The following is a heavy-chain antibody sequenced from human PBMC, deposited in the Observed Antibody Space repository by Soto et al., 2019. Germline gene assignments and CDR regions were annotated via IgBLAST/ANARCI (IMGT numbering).Heavy chain of an antibody. V-gene: IGHV1-3*01. CDR1: GYTFTSYS. CDR3: ARGTPPAANYYYGMDV. Sequence: ASVKVSCKASGYTFTSYSMHWVRQAPGQRLEWMGWINAGNGDTKYSERFQGRVTIARDAAASTAYMELSSLRFEDTAVYYCARGTPPAANYYYGMDVWGQGTTVTVSS. D-gene: IGHD2-2*01. CDR2: INAGNGDT. J-gene: IGHJ6*02.